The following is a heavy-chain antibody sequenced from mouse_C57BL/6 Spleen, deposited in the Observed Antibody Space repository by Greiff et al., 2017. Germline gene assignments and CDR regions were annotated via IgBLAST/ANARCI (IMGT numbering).Heavy chain of an antibody. D-gene: IGHD1-1*01. CDR3: ATITTVVATGYFDV. V-gene: IGHV1-55*01. Sequence: VQLQQPGAELVKPGASVKMSCKASGYTFTSYWITWVKQRPGQGLEWIGDIYPGSGSTNYNEKFKSKATLTVETSASTAYMQLSSLTSEDSAVYYCATITTVVATGYFDVWGTGTTVTVSS. CDR2: IYPGSGST. CDR1: GYTFTSYW. J-gene: IGHJ1*03.